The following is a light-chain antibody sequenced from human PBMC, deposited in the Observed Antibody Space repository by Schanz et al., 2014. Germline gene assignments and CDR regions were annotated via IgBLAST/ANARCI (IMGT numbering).Light chain of an antibody. CDR2: EVS. CDR3: SSYAGSNNYVV. V-gene: IGLV2-8*01. Sequence: QSVLTQPPSASGSPGQSATISCTGTSSDVGGYNFVSWYQQHPGKAPKLMIYEVSKRPSGVPDRFSGSKSGNTASLTVSGLQVEDEADYYCSSYAGSNNYVVFGGGTKLTVL. J-gene: IGLJ2*01. CDR1: SSDVGGYNF.